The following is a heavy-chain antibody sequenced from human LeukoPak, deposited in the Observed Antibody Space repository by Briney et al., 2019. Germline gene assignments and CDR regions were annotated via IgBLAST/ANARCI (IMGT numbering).Heavy chain of an antibody. CDR1: RFSFSTYN. V-gene: IGHV3-48*01. J-gene: IGHJ6*03. Sequence: TGGSLRLSCAASRFSFSTYNMNWIRQAPGKGLEWVSYITSVSTTIFYADSVKGRFTISRDNAKNSLYLQMNSLRAEDTAVYYCARRGVTYYMDVWGKGTTVTVS. CDR2: ITSVSTTI. CDR3: ARRGVTYYMDV. D-gene: IGHD3-16*01.